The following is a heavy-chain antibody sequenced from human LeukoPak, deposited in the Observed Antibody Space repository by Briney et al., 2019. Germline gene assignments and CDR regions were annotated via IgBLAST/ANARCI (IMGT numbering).Heavy chain of an antibody. V-gene: IGHV4-61*08. CDR2: IYHTGSN. Sequence: SETLSLTSTVSGGSVSSADYYWSWIRHPPGKGLEWIGYIYHTGSNNYKYSLKSRVTISLDTSKNRFSLWLTSMTAADTAIYYCARDQGGSSYRHAFDIWGQGTMVTVSS. CDR3: ARDQGGSSYRHAFDI. J-gene: IGHJ3*02. CDR1: GGSVSSADYY. D-gene: IGHD1-26*01.